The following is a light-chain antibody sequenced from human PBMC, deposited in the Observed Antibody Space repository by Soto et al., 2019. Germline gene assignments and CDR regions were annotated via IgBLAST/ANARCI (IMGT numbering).Light chain of an antibody. CDR2: GAS. Sequence: EIVLTQSPGTLSLSPGKRATLSCRASQSVGSTYLAWYQQKPGQPPRLLIYGASSRATGIPDRFSGSGSGTDFALTISRLEPEDFAVYYCHQYGSSSYTFGQGTKLEIK. CDR1: QSVGSTY. V-gene: IGKV3-20*01. CDR3: HQYGSSSYT. J-gene: IGKJ2*01.